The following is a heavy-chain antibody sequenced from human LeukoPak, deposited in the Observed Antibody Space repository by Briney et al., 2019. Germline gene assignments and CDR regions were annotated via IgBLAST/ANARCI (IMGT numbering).Heavy chain of an antibody. D-gene: IGHD3-10*01. J-gene: IGHJ5*02. CDR1: GFIFSSYW. Sequence: GGSLRLSCAASGFIFSSYWMTWVRQAPGKGLEWVATIKQDGSEKYYMDSMKGRFIISRDNAKNSLHLHMNRLRAEDTAVYYCVKPYYFSSGSLTWGQGTLVTVSS. CDR2: IKQDGSEK. CDR3: VKPYYFSSGSLT. V-gene: IGHV3-7*01.